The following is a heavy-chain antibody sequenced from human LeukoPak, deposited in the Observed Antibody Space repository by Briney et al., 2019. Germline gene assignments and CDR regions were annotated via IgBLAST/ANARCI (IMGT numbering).Heavy chain of an antibody. CDR3: ARGRLEPTKFDP. J-gene: IGHJ5*02. V-gene: IGHV4-30-2*01. CDR1: GGSISSGGYY. Sequence: PSETLSLTCTVSGGSISSGGYYWSWIRQPPGKGLEWIGYIYHSGSTYYNPSLKSRVTISVDRSKNQFSLELSSVTAADTAVYYCARGRLEPTKFDPWGQGTLVTVSS. CDR2: IYHSGST. D-gene: IGHD1-1*01.